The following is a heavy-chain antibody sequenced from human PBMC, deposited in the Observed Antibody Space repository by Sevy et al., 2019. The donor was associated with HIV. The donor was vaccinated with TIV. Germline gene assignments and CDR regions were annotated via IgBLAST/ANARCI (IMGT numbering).Heavy chain of an antibody. J-gene: IGHJ4*02. V-gene: IGHV1-69*13. Sequence: ASVKVSCKASGGTFSSYAISWVRQAPGQGLEWMGGIIPIFGTANYAQKFQGRVTITADESTSTAYMELSSLRSEDTAVYYCAREESGYSSSWYYFDYWGQGTLVTVSS. CDR2: IIPIFGTA. CDR3: AREESGYSSSWYYFDY. CDR1: GGTFSSYA. D-gene: IGHD6-13*01.